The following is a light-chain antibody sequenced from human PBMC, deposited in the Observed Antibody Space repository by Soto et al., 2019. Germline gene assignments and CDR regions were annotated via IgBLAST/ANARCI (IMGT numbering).Light chain of an antibody. Sequence: DVVMTQTPLSSPVTLGQPASISCRSSQNLLHSNGNTYLSWLQQRPGQPPRPLIYKISNRFSGVPGRFTGSGAGTEFTLKISRVEPEDVAIYYCMQATHFPRTFGQGTKVDNK. V-gene: IGKV2-24*01. CDR2: KIS. CDR3: MQATHFPRT. CDR1: QNLLHSNGNTY. J-gene: IGKJ1*01.